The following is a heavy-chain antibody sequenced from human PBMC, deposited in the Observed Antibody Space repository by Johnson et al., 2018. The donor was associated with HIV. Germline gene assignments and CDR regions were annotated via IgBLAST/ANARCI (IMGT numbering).Heavy chain of an antibody. V-gene: IGHV3-11*04. Sequence: QMQLVESGGGLVKPGGSLRLSCAASGFTFSDYYMTWIRQAPGKGLEWISYISKSGSTIYYADSVKGRFTISRDNAKNSLYLQMNSLRAEDTAVYYCAREGAWEVRPGAFDIWGQGTMVTVSS. CDR3: AREGAWEVRPGAFDI. D-gene: IGHD1-26*01. CDR2: ISKSGSTI. CDR1: GFTFSDYY. J-gene: IGHJ3*02.